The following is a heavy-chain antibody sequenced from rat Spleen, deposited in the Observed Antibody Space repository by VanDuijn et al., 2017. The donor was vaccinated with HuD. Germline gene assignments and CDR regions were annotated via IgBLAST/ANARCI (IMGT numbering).Heavy chain of an antibody. V-gene: IGHV2-72*01. CDR1: GFSLSTYH. D-gene: IGHD1-1*01. Sequence: QVQLKESGPGLVQPSQTLSLTCTVSGFSLSTYHVSWVRPPPGKSLVWMGTIWAGGGTNYNSAVQSRLSISRDTSKSQVFLKMNSLQPEDTGTYYCARHDYSGDVDFDYWGQGVMVTVSS. CDR3: ARHDYSGDVDFDY. J-gene: IGHJ2*01. CDR2: IWAGGGT.